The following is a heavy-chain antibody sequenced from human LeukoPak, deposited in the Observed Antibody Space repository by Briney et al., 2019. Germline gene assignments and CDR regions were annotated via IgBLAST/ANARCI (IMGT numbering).Heavy chain of an antibody. D-gene: IGHD6-13*01. V-gene: IGHV1-69*05. CDR2: IIPIFGTA. J-gene: IGHJ4*02. Sequence: ASVKVSCKASGGTFSSYAISWVRQAPGQGLEWMGGIIPIFGTANYAQKFQGRVTMTTDTSTSTAYMELRSLRSDDTAVYYCARPAAAGTALEDAIDYWGQGTLVTVSS. CDR3: ARPAAAGTALEDAIDY. CDR1: GGTFSSYA.